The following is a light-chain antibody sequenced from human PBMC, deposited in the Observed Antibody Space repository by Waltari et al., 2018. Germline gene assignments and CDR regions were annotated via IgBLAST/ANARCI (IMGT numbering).Light chain of an antibody. CDR3: QQYNNWPPFT. J-gene: IGKJ3*01. CDR1: QGVSSN. Sequence: EIVMTQSPATLSVSPGERATLPCRASQGVSSNLAWYQQKPGQAPRLLIYGASTRATGIPARFSGSGSGTEFTLTISSLQSEDFAIYYCQQYNNWPPFTFGPGTKVDIK. CDR2: GAS. V-gene: IGKV3-15*01.